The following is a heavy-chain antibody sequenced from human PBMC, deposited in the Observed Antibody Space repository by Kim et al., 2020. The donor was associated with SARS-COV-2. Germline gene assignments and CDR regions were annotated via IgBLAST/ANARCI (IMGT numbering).Heavy chain of an antibody. CDR1: GGSFSGYY. CDR3: ARGEGQWLVRWHWYFDL. Sequence: SETLSLTCAVYGGSFSGYYWSWIRQPPGKGLEWIGEINHSGSTNYNPSLKSRVTISVDTSKNQFSLKLSSVTAADTAVYYCARGEGQWLVRWHWYFDLWGRGTLVTVSS. J-gene: IGHJ2*01. CDR2: INHSGST. D-gene: IGHD6-19*01. V-gene: IGHV4-34*01.